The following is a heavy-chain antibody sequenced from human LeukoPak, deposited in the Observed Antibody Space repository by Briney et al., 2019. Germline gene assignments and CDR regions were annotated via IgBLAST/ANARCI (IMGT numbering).Heavy chain of an antibody. V-gene: IGHV3-48*01. CDR1: GFTFTNYG. D-gene: IGHD6-13*01. J-gene: IGHJ4*02. Sequence: GGSLRLSCAASGFTFTNYGLNWVRQAPGKGLEWVAYITISTGIIYYADSVKGRFTISRDNAKNSLYLQMNSLRAEDTAVYYCARGTPYSSSWTVFDYWGQGTLVTVSS. CDR2: ITISTGII. CDR3: ARGTPYSSSWTVFDY.